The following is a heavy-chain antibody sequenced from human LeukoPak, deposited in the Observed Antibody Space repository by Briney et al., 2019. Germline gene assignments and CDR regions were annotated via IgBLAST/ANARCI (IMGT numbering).Heavy chain of an antibody. V-gene: IGHV3-9*01. Sequence: PGGSLRLSCAASGFTFDDYAMHWVRQAPGKGLEWVSGISWNSGSIGYADSVKGRFTISRDNAKNSLYLQMNSLRAEDTALYYCAKGGYSYEALSWTDLFDYWGQGTLVTVSS. D-gene: IGHD5-18*01. CDR2: ISWNSGSI. J-gene: IGHJ4*02. CDR3: AKGGYSYEALSWTDLFDY. CDR1: GFTFDDYA.